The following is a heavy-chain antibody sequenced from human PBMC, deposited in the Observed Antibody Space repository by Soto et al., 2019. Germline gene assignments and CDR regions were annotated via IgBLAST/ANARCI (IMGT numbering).Heavy chain of an antibody. J-gene: IGHJ5*02. D-gene: IGHD4-17*01. V-gene: IGHV1-2*02. CDR1: GYTFTGHY. CDR3: ARDADDYGGTNWFDP. Sequence: ASVKVSCKTYGYTFTGHYLHWVRQAPGQGLEWMGWIDSKSGGTNYAQNFQGRVTITGGTSISTAYMDLSSLTSDDTAVYYCARDADDYGGTNWFDPWGQGTLVTVSS. CDR2: IDSKSGGT.